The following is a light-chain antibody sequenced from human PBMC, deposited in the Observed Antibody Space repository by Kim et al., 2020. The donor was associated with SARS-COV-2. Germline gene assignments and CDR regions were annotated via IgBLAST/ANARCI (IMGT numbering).Light chain of an antibody. CDR2: DAS. V-gene: IGKV3-11*01. Sequence: PGESATLSCRAGQSLDTSLGWYQHRPGQAPRRLVYDASIRATGVPDRFSGSGSGTDFTLTISGLDPEDFSTYYCQQRDSWPPAVSFGGGTKVDIK. J-gene: IGKJ4*01. CDR1: QSLDTS. CDR3: QQRDSWPPAVS.